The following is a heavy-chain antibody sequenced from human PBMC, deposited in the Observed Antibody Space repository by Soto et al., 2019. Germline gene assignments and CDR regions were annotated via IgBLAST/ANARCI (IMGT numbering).Heavy chain of an antibody. Sequence: QVQLVESGGGVVQPGRSLRLSCAASGFTFSSYGMHWVRQAPGKGLEWVAVISYDGSNKYYADSVKGRFTISRDNSKNTMYLQMNSLRAEDTAVYYCANDSVVRGGALYYFDYWGQGTLVTVSS. V-gene: IGHV3-30*18. D-gene: IGHD3-10*01. CDR2: ISYDGSNK. CDR3: ANDSVVRGGALYYFDY. J-gene: IGHJ4*02. CDR1: GFTFSSYG.